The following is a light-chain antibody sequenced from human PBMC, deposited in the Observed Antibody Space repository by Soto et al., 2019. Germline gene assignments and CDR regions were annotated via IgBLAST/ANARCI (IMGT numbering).Light chain of an antibody. CDR3: QVWDTSSAVV. J-gene: IGLJ2*01. V-gene: IGLV3-21*02. CDR1: NIGTKG. Sequence: SYELTQPPSVSVALGQTASITCGGNNIGTKGVHWYQQKSGQAPVVVVYDDTDRPSGIPERFSGSNSGNTATLSISRVEAGDEADYYCQVWDTSSAVVFGGGTKLTVL. CDR2: DDT.